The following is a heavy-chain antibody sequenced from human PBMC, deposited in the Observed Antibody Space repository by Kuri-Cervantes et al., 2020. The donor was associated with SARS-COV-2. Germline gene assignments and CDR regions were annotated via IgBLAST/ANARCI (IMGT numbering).Heavy chain of an antibody. CDR1: GFTCSSYA. CDR3: ATVSDYYDSSGYFLDFDY. J-gene: IGHJ4*02. V-gene: IGHV3-48*04. D-gene: IGHD3-22*01. CDR2: IRSSGSNI. Sequence: GGSLRLSCAASGFTCSSYAMHWVRQVPGKGLEWVSYIRSSGSNIYYADSVEGRFTISRDNAKNSLYPQMNSLRAEDTAVYYCATVSDYYDSSGYFLDFDYWGQGTLVTVSS.